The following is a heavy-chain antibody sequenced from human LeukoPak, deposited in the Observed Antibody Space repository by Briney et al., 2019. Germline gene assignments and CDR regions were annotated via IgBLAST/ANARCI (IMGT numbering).Heavy chain of an antibody. CDR1: GYTFTSYY. CDR2: INPTGGST. V-gene: IGHV1-46*01. D-gene: IGHD3-10*01. CDR3: ARDVLLWFGFLAGAFDI. J-gene: IGHJ3*02. Sequence: GASVKVSCKASGYTFTSYYMHWVRQAPGQGLEWMGIINPTGGSTSYAQKFQGRVTISVDTSKNQFSLKLSSVTAADTAVYYCARDVLLWFGFLAGAFDIWGQGTMVTVSS.